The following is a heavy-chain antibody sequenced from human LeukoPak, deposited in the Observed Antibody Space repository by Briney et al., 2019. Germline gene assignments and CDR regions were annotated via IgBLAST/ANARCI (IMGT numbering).Heavy chain of an antibody. CDR3: AKEGGEGFIPFHYFDY. D-gene: IGHD2-21*01. CDR2: ISGSGGST. Sequence: GGSLRLSCAASGFTFSSYAMSWVRQAPGKGLEWVSAISGSGGSTYYADSVKGRFTISRDNSKNTLYLRMNSLRAEDTAVYYCAKEGGEGFIPFHYFDYWAQGTLVTVSS. J-gene: IGHJ4*02. V-gene: IGHV3-23*01. CDR1: GFTFSSYA.